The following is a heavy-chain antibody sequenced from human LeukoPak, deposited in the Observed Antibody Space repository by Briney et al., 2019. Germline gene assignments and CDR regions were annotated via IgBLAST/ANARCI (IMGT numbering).Heavy chain of an antibody. V-gene: IGHV4-4*07. CDR1: GGSISSYY. Sequence: SETLSLTCTVSGGSISSYYWSWLRQPAGKGLEWIGRIYTSGSTNYNPSLKSRVTMSVDTPKNQFSLKLSSVTAAATAVYYCARVIRVYDYVWGALDPWGQGTLVTVSS. J-gene: IGHJ5*02. CDR2: IYTSGST. D-gene: IGHD3-16*01. CDR3: ARVIRVYDYVWGALDP.